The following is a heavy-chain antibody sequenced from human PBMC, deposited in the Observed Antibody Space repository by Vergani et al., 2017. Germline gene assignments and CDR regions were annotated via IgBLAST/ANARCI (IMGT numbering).Heavy chain of an antibody. Sequence: EVQLVESGGGLVQPGGSLRLSCAASGFTFSSYWMSWVRQAPGEGLEWVANIKQDGSEKYYVDSVKGRFTISRDNAKNSLYLQMNSLRAEDTAVYYCARVPYGDFYPIDYWGQGTLVTVSS. V-gene: IGHV3-7*01. J-gene: IGHJ4*02. CDR2: IKQDGSEK. CDR1: GFTFSSYW. CDR3: ARVPYGDFYPIDY. D-gene: IGHD4-17*01.